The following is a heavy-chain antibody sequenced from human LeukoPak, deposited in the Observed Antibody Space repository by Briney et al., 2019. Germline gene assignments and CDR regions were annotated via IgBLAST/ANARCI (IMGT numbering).Heavy chain of an antibody. V-gene: IGHV3-23*01. D-gene: IGHD5-12*01. CDR1: GFTFSSYW. J-gene: IGHJ4*02. Sequence: GGSLRLSCAASGFTFSSYWMSWVRQAPGKGLEWVSSISNSGGRTFYTDSVKGRFTISRDNSKITLYLQMNSLRAEDTAVYYCAKSYNGYESKPDYWGQGTLVTVSS. CDR2: ISNSGGRT. CDR3: AKSYNGYESKPDY.